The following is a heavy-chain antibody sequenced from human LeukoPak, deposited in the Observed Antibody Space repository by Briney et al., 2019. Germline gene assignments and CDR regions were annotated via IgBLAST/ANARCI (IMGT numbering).Heavy chain of an antibody. J-gene: IGHJ5*02. Sequence: SETLSLTCTVSGGSISSYYWSWIRQPPGKGLEWIGYIYYSGSTNYNPSLKSRVTISVDTSKNQFSLKLSSVTAANTAVYYCASASSSWYDWFDPWGQGTLVTVSS. CDR2: IYYSGST. V-gene: IGHV4-59*01. D-gene: IGHD6-13*01. CDR1: GGSISSYY. CDR3: ASASSSWYDWFDP.